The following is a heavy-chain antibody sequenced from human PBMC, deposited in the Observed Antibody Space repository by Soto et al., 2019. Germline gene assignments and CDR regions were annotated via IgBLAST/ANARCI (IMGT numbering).Heavy chain of an antibody. D-gene: IGHD2-2*01. CDR3: ASTAPFIPATASYFSMDV. CDR2: IYSGGST. Sequence: GGSLRLSCAASGFTVSSNYMSWVRQAPGKGLEWVSVIYSGGSTYYADSVKGRFTISRDNSKNTLYLQMNSLRAEDTSVYYCASTAPFIPATASYFSMDVWGKETTVTVSS. V-gene: IGHV3-53*01. CDR1: GFTVSSNY. J-gene: IGHJ6*03.